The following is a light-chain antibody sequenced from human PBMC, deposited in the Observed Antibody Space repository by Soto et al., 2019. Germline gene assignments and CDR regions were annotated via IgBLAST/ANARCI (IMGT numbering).Light chain of an antibody. J-gene: IGKJ2*01. CDR1: QGIRND. CDR3: LQDYSFPLT. Sequence: AIQMTQSPSSLSASVGDRVTITCRASQGIRNDLGWYQQKPGKAPKILRYTTSSLQSGVPSRFSGSGSGTDFTLTISSLQPEDFANYYCLQDYSFPLTFGQGTKREIK. CDR2: TTS. V-gene: IGKV1-6*01.